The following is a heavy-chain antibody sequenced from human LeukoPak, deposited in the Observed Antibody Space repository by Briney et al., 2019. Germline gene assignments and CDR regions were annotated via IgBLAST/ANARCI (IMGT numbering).Heavy chain of an antibody. CDR1: GYTFTGYY. D-gene: IGHD5-12*01. Sequence: ASVKVSCKASGYTFTGYYMHWVRQAPGQGLEWMGWINPNSGGTNYARKFQGRVTMTRDTSISTAYMELSRLRSDNTAVYYGARAYSGYDLGGAKGYWGQGTLVTVSS. CDR3: ARAYSGYDLGGAKGY. CDR2: INPNSGGT. J-gene: IGHJ4*02. V-gene: IGHV1-2*02.